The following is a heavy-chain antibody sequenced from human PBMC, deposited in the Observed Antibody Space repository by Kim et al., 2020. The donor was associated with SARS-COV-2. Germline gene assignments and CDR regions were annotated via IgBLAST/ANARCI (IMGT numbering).Heavy chain of an antibody. CDR1: GGSISSSSYY. J-gene: IGHJ6*02. V-gene: IGHV4-39*01. Sequence: SETLSLTCTVSGGSISSSSYYWGWIRQPPGKGLEWIGSIYYSGSTYYNPSLKSRVTISVDTSKNQFSLKLSSVTAADTAVYYCARRRELAANYYYYYGMDVWGQGTTVTVSS. CDR3: ARRRELAANYYYYYGMDV. D-gene: IGHD3-10*01. CDR2: IYYSGST.